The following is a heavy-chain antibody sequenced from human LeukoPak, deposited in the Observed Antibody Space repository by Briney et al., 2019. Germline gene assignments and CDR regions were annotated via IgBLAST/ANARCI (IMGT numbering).Heavy chain of an antibody. J-gene: IGHJ6*03. CDR1: GGSISSSSYY. Sequence: SETLSLTCTVSGGSISSSSYYWGWIRQPPGKGLEWIGSIYYSGSTYYNPSLKSRVTISVDTSKNQFSLKLSSVTAADTAVYYCARLAGTYYYYYMDVWGKGTTVTVSS. D-gene: IGHD1-7*01. CDR2: IYYSGST. CDR3: ARLAGTYYYYYMDV. V-gene: IGHV4-39*01.